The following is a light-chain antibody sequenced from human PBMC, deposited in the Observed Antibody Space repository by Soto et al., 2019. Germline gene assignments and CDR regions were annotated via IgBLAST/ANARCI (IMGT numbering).Light chain of an antibody. J-gene: IGLJ1*01. V-gene: IGLV1-51*01. CDR2: DDN. Sequence: QSVLTQPPSVSAAPGQKVTISCSGRSSNLGGNSVSWYQQLPGNAPKLLIYDDNKRPSGLPDRFAGSKSGTSATLGITGVQTGDEADYYCGSWDSSLSAYVFGTGTKVTVL. CDR3: GSWDSSLSAYV. CDR1: SSNLGGNS.